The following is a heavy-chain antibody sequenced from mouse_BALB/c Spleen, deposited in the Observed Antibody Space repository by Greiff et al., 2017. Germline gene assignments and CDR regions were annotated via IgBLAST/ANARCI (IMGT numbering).Heavy chain of an antibody. CDR1: GYSITRDYA. J-gene: IGHJ4*01. CDR3: ARHGSSNYYAMDY. CDR2: ISYSGST. Sequence: VQLKESGPGLVKPSQSLSLTCTVTGYSITRDYAWNWIRQFPGNKLEWMGYISYSGSTSYNPSLKSRISITRDTSKNQFFLQLNSVTTEDTATYYCARHGSSNYYAMDYWGQGTSVTVSS. D-gene: IGHD1-1*01. V-gene: IGHV3-2*02.